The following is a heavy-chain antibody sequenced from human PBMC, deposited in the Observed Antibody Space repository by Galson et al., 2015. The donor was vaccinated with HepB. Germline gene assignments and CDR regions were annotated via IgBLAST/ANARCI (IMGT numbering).Heavy chain of an antibody. CDR2: MNPSSGNI. CDR1: AYTFTSFD. Sequence: SVKVSCKASAYTFTSFDIHWVRQATGQGLEWMGWMNPSSGNIGYAQKFQGRFTVTRNTSINTVYMELSSLRSEDTAVYYCARGRFSKYDYWGQGTLVTVSS. J-gene: IGHJ4*02. V-gene: IGHV1-8*01. D-gene: IGHD4-11*01. CDR3: ARGRFSKYDY.